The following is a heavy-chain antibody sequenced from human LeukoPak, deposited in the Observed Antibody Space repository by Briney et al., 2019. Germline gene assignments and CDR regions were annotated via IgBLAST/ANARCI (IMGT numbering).Heavy chain of an antibody. V-gene: IGHV4-59*12. CDR3: ARDLSITMIVVVIPLAFDI. J-gene: IGHJ3*02. D-gene: IGHD3-22*01. CDR1: GGSISSYY. Sequence: SETLSLTCTVSGGSISSYYWSWIRQPPGKGLEWIGYIYYSGSTNYNPSLKSRVTISVDTSKNQFSLKLSSVTAADTAVYYCARDLSITMIVVVIPLAFDIWGQGTMVTVSS. CDR2: IYYSGST.